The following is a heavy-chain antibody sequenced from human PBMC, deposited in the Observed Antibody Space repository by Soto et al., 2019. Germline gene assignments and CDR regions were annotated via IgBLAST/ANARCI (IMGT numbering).Heavy chain of an antibody. V-gene: IGHV4-34*01. CDR1: DGHCKGDD. D-gene: IGHD2-8*01. CDR2: INHSGSM. J-gene: IGHJ6*03. CDR3: ARQVVLMVYGIRDYFYYMDV. Sequence: ETLSLTGAICDGHCKGDDWGWIRQSPGKGLEWIGEINHSGSMNYNPSLKSRVAMSVDTSKNQFSLRLSSVTAADTAVYYCARQVVLMVYGIRDYFYYMDVWGRGTTVTVSS.